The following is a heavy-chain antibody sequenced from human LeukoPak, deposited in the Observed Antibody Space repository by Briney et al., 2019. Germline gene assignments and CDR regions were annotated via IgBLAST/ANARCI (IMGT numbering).Heavy chain of an antibody. CDR2: IYHSGST. V-gene: IGHV4-38-2*02. J-gene: IGHJ4*02. D-gene: IGHD3-22*01. CDR3: ARESYYDSSSIDY. CDR1: GASITSDY. Sequence: PSETLSLTCSVSGASITSDYWSWIRQPPGKGLEWIGSIYHSGSTCYNPSLKSRVTISVDTSKNQFSLKLSSVTAADTAVYYCARESYYDSSSIDYWGQGTLVTVSS.